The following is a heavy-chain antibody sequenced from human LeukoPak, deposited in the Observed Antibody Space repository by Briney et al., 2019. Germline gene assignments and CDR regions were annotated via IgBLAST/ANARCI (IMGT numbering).Heavy chain of an antibody. V-gene: IGHV4-4*07. CDR2: VYTSGIT. D-gene: IGHD3-9*01. CDR1: GGFINNY. J-gene: IGHJ6*03. CDR3: ARHNGFDRGYYYYMDV. Sequence: SETLSLTCTVSGGFINNYWSWIRQPAGKGLEWIGRVYTSGITNYNPSLKSRITMSVDTSKNQFSLKLTSVTAADTAVCYCARHNGFDRGYYYYMDVWGKGTTVTVSS.